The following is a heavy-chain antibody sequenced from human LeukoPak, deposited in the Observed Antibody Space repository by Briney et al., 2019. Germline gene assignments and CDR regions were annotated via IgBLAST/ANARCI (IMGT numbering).Heavy chain of an antibody. D-gene: IGHD3-9*01. CDR2: ITNGGSTI. CDR1: GFTFSDYN. Sequence: GGSLRLSCAASGFTFSDYNMNWVRQAPGKGLEWVSYITNGGSTIHHADSVKGRFTISRDNAKKTLYLQMSSLRAEDTAVYYCVRSIGLTGGGVDVWGQGTTVTVSS. V-gene: IGHV3-11*01. J-gene: IGHJ6*02. CDR3: VRSIGLTGGGVDV.